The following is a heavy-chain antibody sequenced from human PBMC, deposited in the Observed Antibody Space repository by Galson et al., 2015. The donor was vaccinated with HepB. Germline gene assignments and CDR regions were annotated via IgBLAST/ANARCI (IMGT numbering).Heavy chain of an antibody. J-gene: IGHJ4*02. CDR2: MNQDGSAR. D-gene: IGHD3-3*01. Sequence: SLRLSCAASGFTFGDHYKTWVRQAPGKGLEWVAVMNQDGSARHYVDSVRGRFTISRDNAKNSLYLQLNNLRVEDTAVYFCARGRGFLIDYWGQGTLVSVSS. CDR1: GFTFGDHY. CDR3: ARGRGFLIDY. V-gene: IGHV3-7*03.